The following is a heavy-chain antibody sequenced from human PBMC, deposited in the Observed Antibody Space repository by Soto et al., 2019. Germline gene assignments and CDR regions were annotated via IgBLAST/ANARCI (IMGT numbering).Heavy chain of an antibody. CDR1: GYTFTSSG. V-gene: IGHV1-18*01. CDR2: ISGYNGNT. D-gene: IGHD3-10*01. CDR3: ARAGEVPYYYYRMDV. Sequence: QVQLVQSGGEVKKPGASVKVSCKASGYTFTSSGFSWVRQAPGQGLEWMGWISGYNGNTKYEQKFQDRVSMTTDTSTSTAYMELRSLRSDDTAVYYCARAGEVPYYYYRMDVWGQGTTVIVSS. J-gene: IGHJ6*02.